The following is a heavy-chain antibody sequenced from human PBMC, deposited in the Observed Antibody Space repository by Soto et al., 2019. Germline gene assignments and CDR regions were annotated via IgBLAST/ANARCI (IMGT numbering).Heavy chain of an antibody. CDR1: GFTFSSYG. V-gene: IGHV3-30*18. D-gene: IGHD1-26*01. CDR3: AKNSLEVGATGFDY. J-gene: IGHJ4*02. Sequence: PGGSLRLSCAASGFTFSSYGMHWVRQAPGKGLEWVAVISYDGSNKYYADSVKGRFTISRDNSKNTLYLQMNSLRAEDTAVYYCAKNSLEVGATGFDYWGQGTLVTVSS. CDR2: ISYDGSNK.